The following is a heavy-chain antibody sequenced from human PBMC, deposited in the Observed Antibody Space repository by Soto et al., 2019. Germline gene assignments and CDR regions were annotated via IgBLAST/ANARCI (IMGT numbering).Heavy chain of an antibody. CDR1: GGSISSYY. D-gene: IGHD5-18*01. Sequence: SETLSLTCTVSGGSISSYYWSWIRQPPGKGLEWIGYIHYSGSTNYNPSLKSRVTISVDTSKNQFSLKLSSVTAADTAVYYCARWSVGYSYGDNWFDPWGQGTLVTVSS. CDR3: ARWSVGYSYGDNWFDP. CDR2: IHYSGST. J-gene: IGHJ5*02. V-gene: IGHV4-59*01.